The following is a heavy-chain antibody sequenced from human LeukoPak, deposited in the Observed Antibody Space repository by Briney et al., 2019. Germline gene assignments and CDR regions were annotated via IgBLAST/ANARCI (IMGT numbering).Heavy chain of an antibody. CDR2: TYYRSKWYI. V-gene: IGHV6-1*01. CDR3: ARGGSYNFDY. D-gene: IGHD1-26*01. CDR1: GDSVSSNSAA. J-gene: IGHJ4*02. Sequence: SQTVSLTCAISGDSVSSNSAAWNWIRQSPSRGLEWLGRTYYRSKWYIHYAVSVKSRIIINPDTSKNQFSLQLNSVTPEDTAVYYCARGGSYNFDYWGQGTLVSVSS.